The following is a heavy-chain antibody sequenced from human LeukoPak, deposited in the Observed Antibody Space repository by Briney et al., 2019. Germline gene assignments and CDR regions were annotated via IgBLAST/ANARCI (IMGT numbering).Heavy chain of an antibody. CDR3: AIMHGYYDGSGFWVQ. CDR2: ISPSGDRT. V-gene: IGHV3-23*01. CDR1: GFTFSSYS. J-gene: IGHJ4*02. Sequence: PGGSLRLSCAASGFTFSSYSMSWVRQAPGKGLEWVSFISPSGDRTSNADSVEGRFTISRDNTRNTLYLQMNSLSDEDTGVYYCAIMHGYYDGSGFWVQWGQGTLVTVSS. D-gene: IGHD3-22*01.